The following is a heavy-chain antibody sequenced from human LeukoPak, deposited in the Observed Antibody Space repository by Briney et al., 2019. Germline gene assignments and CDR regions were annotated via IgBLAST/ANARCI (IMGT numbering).Heavy chain of an antibody. V-gene: IGHV3-23*01. J-gene: IGHJ4*02. D-gene: IGHD3-10*01. CDR2: ISGSDGST. Sequence: GGSLGPSCAASGFTFSNYAMSWVRQAPGKGLEWVSAISGSDGSTTYADSVKGRFTISRDNSKNTLYLQMNSLRAEDTAVYYCAKHKLGSKAKGYWGQGTLVTVSS. CDR3: AKHKLGSKAKGY. CDR1: GFTFSNYA.